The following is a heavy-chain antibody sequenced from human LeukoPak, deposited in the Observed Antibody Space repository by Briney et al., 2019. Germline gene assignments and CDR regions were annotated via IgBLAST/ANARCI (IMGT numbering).Heavy chain of an antibody. CDR1: GGSISSSSYY. CDR2: IYTSGST. J-gene: IGHJ6*03. CDR3: ARALRGYSYGGLYYYHMDV. D-gene: IGHD5-18*01. V-gene: IGHV4-39*07. Sequence: SETLSLTCTVSGGSISSSSYYWGWIRHPPGKGLKWIVRIYTSGSTNYNPSLKSRVTISVDTSKNQFSLKLSSVTAADTAVYYCARALRGYSYGGLYYYHMDVWGKGTTVTVSS.